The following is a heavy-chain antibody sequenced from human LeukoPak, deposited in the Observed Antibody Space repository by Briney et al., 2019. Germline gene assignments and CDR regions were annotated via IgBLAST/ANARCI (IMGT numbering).Heavy chain of an antibody. Sequence: SVKVSCKASGGTFSSYAISWVRQAPGQGLEWVGGIIPIFGTANYAQKFQGRVTITTDESTSTAYMELSSLRSEDTAVYYCARERGVTRYFDYWGQGTLVTVSS. CDR1: GGTFSSYA. CDR3: ARERGVTRYFDY. CDR2: IIPIFGTA. D-gene: IGHD2-15*01. J-gene: IGHJ4*02. V-gene: IGHV1-69*05.